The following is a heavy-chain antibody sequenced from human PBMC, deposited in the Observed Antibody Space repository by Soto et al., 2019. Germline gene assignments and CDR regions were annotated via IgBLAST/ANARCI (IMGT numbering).Heavy chain of an antibody. D-gene: IGHD1-1*01. Sequence: PSETLSLTSTVSGGSFNTGTYYWSWIRQHPGKGLEWIGFIYDTGNTYYNPSLKTRVTISVDPSKNHFSLKLRSVTAADTAVDYFSKVEPAIIKRLETWNRTYKWFDPVGQGTRVTFSS. CDR3: SKVEPAIIKRLETWNRTYKWFDP. CDR2: IYDTGNT. V-gene: IGHV4-31*06. J-gene: IGHJ5*02. CDR1: GGSFNTGTYY.